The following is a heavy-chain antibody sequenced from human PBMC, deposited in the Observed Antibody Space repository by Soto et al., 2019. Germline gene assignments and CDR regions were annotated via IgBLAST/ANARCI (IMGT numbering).Heavy chain of an antibody. CDR2: ISYRGRT. J-gene: IGHJ4*02. V-gene: IGHV4-31*03. CDR1: GGSITSGDYY. Sequence: QVQLQESGPGLVKPSQTLSLTCTVSGGSITSGDYYWSWIRQHPGKGLAWIGYISYRGRTYYNASLKSRVTISLDTSKNQFSLRRNSVTAADTAVYYCARSVRLGDLSPRYWGQGTLVTVSS. D-gene: IGHD3-16*02. CDR3: ARSVRLGDLSPRY.